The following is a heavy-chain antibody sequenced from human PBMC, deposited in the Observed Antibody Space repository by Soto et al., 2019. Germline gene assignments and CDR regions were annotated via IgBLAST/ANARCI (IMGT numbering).Heavy chain of an antibody. D-gene: IGHD5-18*01. CDR3: ARNSYGYPFYAY. J-gene: IGHJ4*02. CDR1: GGSISSGDYY. CDR2: IYYSGST. Sequence: SETLSLTCTVSGGSISSGDYYWSWIRQPPGKGLEWIGYIYYSGSTYYNPSLKSRVTISVDTSKNQFSLKLSSVTAADTAVYYWARNSYGYPFYAYGGEGTLVTVSS. V-gene: IGHV4-30-4*01.